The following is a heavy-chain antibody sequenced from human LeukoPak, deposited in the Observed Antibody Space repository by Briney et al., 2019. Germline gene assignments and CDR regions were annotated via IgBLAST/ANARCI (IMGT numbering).Heavy chain of an antibody. CDR1: GYSFTTYW. V-gene: IGHV5-51*01. Sequence: MHGESLKISCKGSGYSFTTYWIGWVRQMPGKGLEWMGIIYPGDSDTRNSPSFQGQVTISADKSISTAYLQWSSLRASDSAIYYCARVYCSPTFCSERDHFDRWGQGTLVTVSS. CDR2: IYPGDSDT. J-gene: IGHJ4*02. CDR3: ARVYCSPTFCSERDHFDR. D-gene: IGHD2-15*01.